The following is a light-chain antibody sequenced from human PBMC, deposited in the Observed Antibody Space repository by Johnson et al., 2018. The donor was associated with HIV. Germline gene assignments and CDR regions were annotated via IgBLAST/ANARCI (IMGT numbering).Light chain of an antibody. J-gene: IGLJ1*01. CDR3: GTLDKSLSAGGV. CDR1: SSYIGKNF. V-gene: IGLV1-51*01. CDR2: DTN. Sequence: QSILTQPPSVSAAPGQKVTVSCSGSSSYIGKNFVSGYEHVTGTAAKLIIYDTNKRPSGIPDRFCGSRSVTSASLAIIGLLNWDEAVYYCGTLDKSLSAGGVFGTWTKVTVL.